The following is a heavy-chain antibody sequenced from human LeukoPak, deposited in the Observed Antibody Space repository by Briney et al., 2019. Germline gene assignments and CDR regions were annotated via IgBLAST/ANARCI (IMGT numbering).Heavy chain of an antibody. CDR2: INPSGGST. J-gene: IGHJ4*02. V-gene: IGHV1-46*01. D-gene: IGHD2-21*02. Sequence: ASVKVSCKASGYTFTSYYMHWVRQAPGQGLEWMGIINPSGGSTSYAQKFQGRVTMTRDTSTSTVYMELSSLRSEDTAVYYCARDLASCGGDCYSVHSDNDYWGQGTLVTVSS. CDR3: ARDLASCGGDCYSVHSDNDY. CDR1: GYTFTSYY.